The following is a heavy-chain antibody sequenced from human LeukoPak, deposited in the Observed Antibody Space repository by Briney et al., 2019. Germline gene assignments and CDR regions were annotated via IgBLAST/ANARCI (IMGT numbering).Heavy chain of an antibody. J-gene: IGHJ5*02. V-gene: IGHV4-34*01. CDR2: INHSGST. CDR3: ARGYQLLYGFWFDP. CDR1: GGSFSGYY. D-gene: IGHD2-2*02. Sequence: SGTLSLTCAVYGGSFSGYYWSWIRQPPGKGLEWIGEINHSGSTNYNPSLKSRVTMSVDTSKNQFSLKLSSVTAADTAVYYCARGYQLLYGFWFDPWGQGTLVTVSS.